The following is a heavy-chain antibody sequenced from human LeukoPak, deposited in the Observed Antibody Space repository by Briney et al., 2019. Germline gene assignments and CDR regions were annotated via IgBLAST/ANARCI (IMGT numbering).Heavy chain of an antibody. D-gene: IGHD3-22*01. CDR2: INHSGST. V-gene: IGHV4-34*01. Sequence: SETLSLTCAVYGGSFSGYYWSWIRQPPGKGLEWIGEINHSGSTYYNPSLKSRVTISVDTSKNQFSLKLSSVTAADTAVYYCARGRYYDSSGSIDYWGQGTLVTVSS. CDR1: GGSFSGYY. CDR3: ARGRYYDSSGSIDY. J-gene: IGHJ4*02.